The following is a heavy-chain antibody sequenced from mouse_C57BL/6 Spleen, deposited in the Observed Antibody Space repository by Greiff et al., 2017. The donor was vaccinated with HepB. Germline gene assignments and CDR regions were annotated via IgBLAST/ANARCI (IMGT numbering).Heavy chain of an antibody. Sequence: QVQLQQSGAELARPGASVKMSCKASGYTFTSYTMHWVKQRPGQGLEWIGYINPSSGYTKYNQKFKDKATLTADKSSSTAYMQLSSLTSEDSAVYSCASPNWDGGWYFDVWGTGTTVTVSS. V-gene: IGHV1-4*01. CDR3: ASPNWDGGWYFDV. CDR1: GYTFTSYT. CDR2: INPSSGYT. D-gene: IGHD4-1*01. J-gene: IGHJ1*03.